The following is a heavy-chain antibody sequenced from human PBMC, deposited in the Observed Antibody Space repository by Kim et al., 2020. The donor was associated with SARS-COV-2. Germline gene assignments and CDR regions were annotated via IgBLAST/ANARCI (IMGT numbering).Heavy chain of an antibody. D-gene: IGHD2-2*02. CDR3: ARRAVVVPAAIREFDY. CDR2: IYPGDSDT. Sequence: GESLKISCKGSGYSFTSYWIGWVRQMPGKGLEWMGIIYPGDSDTRYSPSFQGQVTISADKSISTAYLQWSSLKASDTAMYYCARRAVVVPAAIREFDYWGQGTLVTVSS. J-gene: IGHJ4*02. CDR1: GYSFTSYW. V-gene: IGHV5-51*01.